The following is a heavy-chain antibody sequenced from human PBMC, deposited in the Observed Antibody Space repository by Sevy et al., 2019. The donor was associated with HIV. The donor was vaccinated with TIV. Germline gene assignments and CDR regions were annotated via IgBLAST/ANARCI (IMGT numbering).Heavy chain of an antibody. V-gene: IGHV3-23*01. CDR2: LSFGCGEI. Sequence: GSLRLSCAASGFTFSKYSMSWVRQPPGKGLEWVSTLSFGCGEINYADSVKGRFTISRDNSKSSVYLQMNNLRPEDTAVYYCAREGCNKPHDYWGQGTLVTVSS. D-gene: IGHD2-8*01. CDR3: AREGCNKPHDY. CDR1: GFTFSKYS. J-gene: IGHJ4*02.